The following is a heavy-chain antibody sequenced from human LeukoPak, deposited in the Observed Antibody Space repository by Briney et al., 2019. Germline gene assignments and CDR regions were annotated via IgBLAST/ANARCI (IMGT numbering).Heavy chain of an antibody. J-gene: IGHJ3*02. V-gene: IGHV3-33*06. D-gene: IGHD3-22*01. CDR3: AKSHDSSGAFDI. Sequence: PGGSLRLSCAASGFTFSSYGMHWVRQAPGKGLEWVAVIWYDGSNKYYADSVKGRFTISRDNSKNTLYLQMNSLRAEDTAVYYCAKSHDSSGAFDIWGQGTMVTVSS. CDR2: IWYDGSNK. CDR1: GFTFSSYG.